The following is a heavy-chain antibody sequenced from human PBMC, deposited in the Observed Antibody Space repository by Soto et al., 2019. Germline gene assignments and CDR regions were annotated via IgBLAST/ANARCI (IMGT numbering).Heavy chain of an antibody. V-gene: IGHV4-31*03. D-gene: IGHD6-13*01. CDR3: ARSHTIVVSSWYYLNWFDP. Sequence: SETLSLTCTVSGGSISSGGYYWSWIRQHPGKGLEWIGYIYYSGSTYYNPSLKSRVTISVDTSKNQFSLKLSSVTAADTAVYYCARSHTIVVSSWYYLNWFDPWGQGTLVTVSS. CDR1: GGSISSGGYY. CDR2: IYYSGST. J-gene: IGHJ5*02.